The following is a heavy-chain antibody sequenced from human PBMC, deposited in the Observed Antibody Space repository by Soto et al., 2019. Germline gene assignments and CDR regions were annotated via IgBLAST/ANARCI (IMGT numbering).Heavy chain of an antibody. J-gene: IGHJ3*02. Sequence: QVQLVQSGAEVKKPGSSVKVSCKASGGTFSSYTISWVRQAPGQGLEWMGRIIPILGIANYAQKFQGRVTITADKSTSTAYMELSSLRSEDTAVYYCAREYCSGGSCYLVLGEHAFDIWGQGTMVTVSS. CDR2: IIPILGIA. D-gene: IGHD2-15*01. CDR1: GGTFSSYT. V-gene: IGHV1-69*08. CDR3: AREYCSGGSCYLVLGEHAFDI.